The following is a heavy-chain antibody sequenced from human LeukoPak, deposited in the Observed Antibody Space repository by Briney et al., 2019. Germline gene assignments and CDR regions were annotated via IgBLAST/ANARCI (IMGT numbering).Heavy chain of an antibody. Sequence: GGSLRLSCAASGFTVSSNYMSWVRQALGKGLEWVSVIYSGGSTYYADSVKGRFTISRDNSKNTLYLQMNSLRAEDTAVYYCAREVTHSSGWYDYWGQGTLVTVSS. D-gene: IGHD6-19*01. V-gene: IGHV3-66*01. CDR3: AREVTHSSGWYDY. CDR2: IYSGGST. J-gene: IGHJ4*02. CDR1: GFTVSSNY.